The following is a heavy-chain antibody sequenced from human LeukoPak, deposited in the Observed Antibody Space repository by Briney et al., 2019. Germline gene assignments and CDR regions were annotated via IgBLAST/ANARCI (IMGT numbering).Heavy chain of an antibody. D-gene: IGHD2-2*01. CDR2: ISAYNGNT. CDR1: GYTFTSYG. Sequence: ASVKVSCKASGYTFTSYGVRWVRQAPRQGLEWMGWISAYNGNTNYAQKLQGRVTMTTDTSTSTAYMELRSLRSDDTAVYYCAKVDCGSASCYRLNAFDAFDIWGQGTMVTVSS. J-gene: IGHJ3*02. V-gene: IGHV1-18*01. CDR3: AKVDCGSASCYRLNAFDAFDI.